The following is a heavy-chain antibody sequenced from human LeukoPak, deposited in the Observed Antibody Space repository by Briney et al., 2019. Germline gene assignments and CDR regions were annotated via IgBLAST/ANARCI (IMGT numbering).Heavy chain of an antibody. CDR2: IIPIFGTA. J-gene: IGHJ4*02. D-gene: IGHD3-9*01. CDR3: AINGDYDILTGYYH. Sequence: SVKVSGKASGGTFSSYAISWVRQAPGQGLEWMGGIIPIFGTAKYAQKFQGRVTITADKSTSTAYMELSSLRSEDTAVYYCAINGDYDILTGYYHWGQGTLVTVSS. V-gene: IGHV1-69*06. CDR1: GGTFSSYA.